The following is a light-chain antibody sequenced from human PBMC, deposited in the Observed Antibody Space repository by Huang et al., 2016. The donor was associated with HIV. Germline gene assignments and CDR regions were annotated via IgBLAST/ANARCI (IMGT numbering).Light chain of an antibody. V-gene: IGKV1-5*03. CDR2: KAI. CDR3: QQQLT. CDR1: QSISSW. J-gene: IGKJ4*01. Sequence: DIQMTQSPSTLSAFVGDRVTITCRASQSISSWLAWYQQKPGKAPKLLISKAINLESGVPLRLGGNGSGTEFTLTINGLHPDDSAVYYCQQQLTFGEGTKVEIK.